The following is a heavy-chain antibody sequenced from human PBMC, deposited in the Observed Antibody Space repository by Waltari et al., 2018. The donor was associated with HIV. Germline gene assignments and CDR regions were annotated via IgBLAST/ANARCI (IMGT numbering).Heavy chain of an antibody. CDR1: GYTFTSYY. CDR3: AKSPGTWSTRD. V-gene: IGHV1-2*02. CDR2: INPNSGAT. J-gene: IGHJ4*02. D-gene: IGHD1-1*01. Sequence: QVQLVQSGAEVKKPGASVKVSCKASGYTFTSYYIHWVRQAPGQGLEWMGWINPNSGATNYTRKFQGRVTMTRATSITTAYMELSRLRSDDTAVYYCAKSPGTWSTRDWGQGTLVTVSS.